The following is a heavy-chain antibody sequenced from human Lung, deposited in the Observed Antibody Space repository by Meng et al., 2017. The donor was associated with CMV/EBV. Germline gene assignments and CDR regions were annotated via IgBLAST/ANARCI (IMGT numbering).Heavy chain of an antibody. CDR2: ITPSSGGT. CDR3: VRANLGSADY. CDR1: GSTFTGYY. D-gene: IGHD7-27*01. V-gene: IGHV1-2*06. J-gene: IGHJ4*02. Sequence: QQRKSGAEVKQPGASVKVSCKASGSTFTGYYMHWLRQAPGQGLEWVGRITPSSGGTTYAQKFQGRVTMTRDTSISTAYMELSSLRSDDAAIYYCVRANLGSADYWGQGTLVTVSS.